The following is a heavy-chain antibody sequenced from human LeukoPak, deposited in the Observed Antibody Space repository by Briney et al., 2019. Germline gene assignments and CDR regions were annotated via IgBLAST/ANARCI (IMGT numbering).Heavy chain of an antibody. CDR3: AKDSGYYDSSGYYWAFDI. CDR2: ISGSGIST. D-gene: IGHD3-22*01. Sequence: GGSLRLSCAASGFTFSSYGMSWVRQAPGKGLEWVSDISGSGISTYYADSVKGRFTISRDNSKNTLYLQMNSLRAEDTAVYYCAKDSGYYDSSGYYWAFDIWGQGTMVTVSS. CDR1: GFTFSSYG. J-gene: IGHJ3*02. V-gene: IGHV3-23*01.